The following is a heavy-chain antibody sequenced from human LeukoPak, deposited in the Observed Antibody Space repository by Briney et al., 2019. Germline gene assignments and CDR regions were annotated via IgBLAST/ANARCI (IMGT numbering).Heavy chain of an antibody. CDR3: ARESRDIVVVVAATGYYYGMDV. Sequence: ASVKVSCEASGYTFTSYYMHWVRQAPGQGLEWMGIINPSGGSTSYAQKFQGRVTMTRDTSTSTVYMELSSLRSEDTAVYYCARESRDIVVVVAATGYYYGMDVWGQGTTVTVSS. V-gene: IGHV1-46*01. CDR1: GYTFTSYY. CDR2: INPSGGST. D-gene: IGHD2-15*01. J-gene: IGHJ6*02.